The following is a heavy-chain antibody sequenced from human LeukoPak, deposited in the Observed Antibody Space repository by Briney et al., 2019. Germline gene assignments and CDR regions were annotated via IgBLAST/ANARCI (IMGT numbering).Heavy chain of an antibody. Sequence: SETLSLTCSVSGASISGGTYYWGWIRQPPGKGLEWIGSICYTGSTYDNPSLKSRVTISVDTSKSQFSLKLSSVTAADTAVYYCARRGGSGRAFDYWGQGTLVTVSS. J-gene: IGHJ4*02. D-gene: IGHD1-26*01. CDR1: GASISGGTYY. CDR3: ARRGGSGRAFDY. CDR2: ICYTGST. V-gene: IGHV4-39*01.